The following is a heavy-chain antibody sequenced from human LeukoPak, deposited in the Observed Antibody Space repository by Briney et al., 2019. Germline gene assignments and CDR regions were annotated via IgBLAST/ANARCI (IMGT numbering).Heavy chain of an antibody. J-gene: IGHJ4*02. V-gene: IGHV4-59*01. CDR1: GGSISSYY. CDR3: ASLILTGTMSVGVSTVDY. CDR2: IYYSGST. Sequence: PSETLSLTCTVSGGSISSYYWSWIRQPPGKGPEWIGYIYYSGSTNYNPSLKSRVTISVDTSKNQFSLKLSSVTAADTAVYYCASLILTGTMSVGVSTVDYWGQGTLVTVSS. D-gene: IGHD1-7*01.